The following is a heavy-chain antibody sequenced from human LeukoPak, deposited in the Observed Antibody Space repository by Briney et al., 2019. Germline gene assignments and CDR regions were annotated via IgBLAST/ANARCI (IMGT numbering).Heavy chain of an antibody. CDR3: ARDSGWEVVLYASEI. Sequence: GASVKVSCNASGYSFTGYSMHWVRQAPGQGLVLVASINPNSGGTNYAQKFQGRVTMTRDTSISTAYMELSRLRSDDTAVYYCARDSGWEVVLYASEIWGQGTMVTVSS. J-gene: IGHJ3*02. CDR2: INPNSGGT. CDR1: GYSFTGYS. D-gene: IGHD1-26*01. V-gene: IGHV1-2*02.